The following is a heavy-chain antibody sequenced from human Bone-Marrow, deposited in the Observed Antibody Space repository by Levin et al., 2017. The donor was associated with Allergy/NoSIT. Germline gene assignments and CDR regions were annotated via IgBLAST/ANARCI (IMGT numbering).Heavy chain of an antibody. Sequence: SETLSLTCTISGDSISNFYWSWLRQPPGKGLEWLGYIYYTGRTNYNPSLKSRVTMSVDTSKNQFSLELSSVTAADTAVYYCAKERGAKNWFDPWGQGALVTVSS. V-gene: IGHV4-59*12. J-gene: IGHJ5*02. D-gene: IGHD4/OR15-4a*01. CDR2: IYYTGRT. CDR3: AKERGAKNWFDP. CDR1: GDSISNFY.